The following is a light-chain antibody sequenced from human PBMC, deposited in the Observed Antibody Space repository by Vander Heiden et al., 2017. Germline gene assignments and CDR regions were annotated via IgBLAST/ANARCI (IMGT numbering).Light chain of an antibody. CDR2: KVT. CDR3: KQGRHWPWT. Sequence: DAVMPQSSLSLPVTLGQPASLSCRTSQSLVYSDGNRYVNWFQQRPGQSPRRLYDKVTNRDGGVPDRSGGSGAGTDFTLKSSRVEDEDVGVYYCKQGRHWPWTFGQGTKVEIK. J-gene: IGKJ1*01. V-gene: IGKV2-30*01. CDR1: QSLVYSDGNRY.